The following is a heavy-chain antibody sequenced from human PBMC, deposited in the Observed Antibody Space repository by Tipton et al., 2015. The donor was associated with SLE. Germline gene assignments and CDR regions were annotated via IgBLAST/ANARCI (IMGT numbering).Heavy chain of an antibody. D-gene: IGHD5-12*01. CDR1: GYTFISYD. CDR3: ARDGWGEVAGYFDL. CDR2: YSAYNGNS. J-gene: IGHJ2*01. V-gene: IGHV1-18*01. Sequence: QSGPEVKKPGASVRVSCKASGYTFISYDITWVRQAPGQGLEWMGWYSAYNGNSNYAQMLQGRLTMTTDTSTSTAYMELRSLRSEDTAVYYCARDGWGEVAGYFDLWGRGTLVTVSS.